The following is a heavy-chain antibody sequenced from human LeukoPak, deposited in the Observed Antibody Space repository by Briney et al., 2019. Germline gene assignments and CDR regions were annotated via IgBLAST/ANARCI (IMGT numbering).Heavy chain of an antibody. CDR3: AREVSVVGAPDY. V-gene: IGHV3-7*01. CDR1: GFTFRTYW. J-gene: IGHJ4*02. Sequence: GGSLRLSCAASGFTFRTYWMSWVRQAPGKGLEWVANINPDGSEIYYVDSMRGRFTVSRDNAKNSLYLQMNSLRVEDSAVYYCAREVSVVGAPDYWGQGSLVTVSS. CDR2: INPDGSEI. D-gene: IGHD1-26*01.